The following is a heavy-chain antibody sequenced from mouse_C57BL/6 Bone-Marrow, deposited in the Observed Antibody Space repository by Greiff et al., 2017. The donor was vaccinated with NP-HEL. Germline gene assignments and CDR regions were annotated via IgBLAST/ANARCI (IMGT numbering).Heavy chain of an antibody. Sequence: VHLVESGAELVRPGTSVKVSCKASGYAFTNYLIEWVKQRPGQGLEWIGVINPGSGGTNYNEKFKGKATLTADKSSSTAYMQLSSLTSEDSAVYFCARGDGYTYWGQGTLVTVSA. J-gene: IGHJ3*01. CDR3: ARGDGYTY. D-gene: IGHD2-3*01. CDR1: GYAFTNYL. CDR2: INPGSGGT. V-gene: IGHV1-54*01.